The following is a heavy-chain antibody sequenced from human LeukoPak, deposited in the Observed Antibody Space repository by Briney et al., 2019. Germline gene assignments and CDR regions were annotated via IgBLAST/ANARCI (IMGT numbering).Heavy chain of an antibody. V-gene: IGHV3-30*02. D-gene: IGHD1-26*01. J-gene: IGHJ4*02. Sequence: GGSLRLSCTASGFTFSSRGMNWVRQAPGKGLEWVAFIRFDGSTQYYADSVKGRFTVSRDNSKNTLYLQMNSLRDEDTAVYYCATETRGSYSEYWGQGTLLTVSS. CDR2: IRFDGSTQ. CDR3: ATETRGSYSEY. CDR1: GFTFSSRG.